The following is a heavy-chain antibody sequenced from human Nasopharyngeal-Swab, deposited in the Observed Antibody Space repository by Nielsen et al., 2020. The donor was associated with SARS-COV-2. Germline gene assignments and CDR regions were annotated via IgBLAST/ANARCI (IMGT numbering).Heavy chain of an antibody. CDR2: IGAYNGNT. CDR1: GYIFTSYD. Sequence: ASVKVSCKASGYIFTSYDISWVRQARGQGLEWVGWIGAYNGNTNYAQKFQDRVTMTTDTSTSTVYMGLRSLRSAEPAVYYCARHGVAEDYWGQGTLVTVSS. J-gene: IGHJ4*02. D-gene: IGHD3-3*01. V-gene: IGHV1-18*01. CDR3: ARHGVAEDY.